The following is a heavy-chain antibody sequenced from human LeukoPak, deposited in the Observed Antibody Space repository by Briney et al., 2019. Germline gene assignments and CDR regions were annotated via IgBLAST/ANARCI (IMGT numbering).Heavy chain of an antibody. CDR1: GESFSGYY. V-gene: IGHV4-34*12. CDR2: IIHSGST. J-gene: IGHJ4*02. CDR3: ARDRVNTYGNHFDY. Sequence: SETLSLTCAVYGESFSGYYWSWIRQPPGKGLEWIGDIIHSGSTNYNPSLKSRVTISVDTSKNQFSLKLSSVTAADTAVYYCARDRVNTYGNHFDYWSQGTLVTVSS. D-gene: IGHD5-18*01.